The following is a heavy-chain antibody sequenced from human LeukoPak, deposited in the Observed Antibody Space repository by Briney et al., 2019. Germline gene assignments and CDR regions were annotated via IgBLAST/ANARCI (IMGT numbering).Heavy chain of an antibody. J-gene: IGHJ4*02. CDR1: GFTFSRYG. D-gene: IGHD3-16*01. CDR2: IWYDGSNK. Sequence: GRSLRLSCAASGFTFSRYGMHWVRQAPGKGLEWVAVIWYDGSNKYYADSVKGRFTISRDNSKKTLYLQMNSLRAEDTAVYYCARDGRGGYGAPSYYFDYWGQGTLVTVSS. CDR3: ARDGRGGYGAPSYYFDY. V-gene: IGHV3-33*01.